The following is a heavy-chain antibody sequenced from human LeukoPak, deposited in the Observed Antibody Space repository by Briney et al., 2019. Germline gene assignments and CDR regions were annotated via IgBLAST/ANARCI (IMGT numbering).Heavy chain of an antibody. CDR1: GGSISSYY. Sequence: SETLSLTCTVSGGSISSYYWSWIRQPPGKGLEWIGYIYYSGSTNYNPSLKSRVTISVDTSKNQFSLKLSSVTAADTAVYYCARAVFGAAADWGQGTLVTVSS. V-gene: IGHV4-59*01. CDR2: IYYSGST. CDR3: ARAVFGAAAD. D-gene: IGHD6-13*01. J-gene: IGHJ4*02.